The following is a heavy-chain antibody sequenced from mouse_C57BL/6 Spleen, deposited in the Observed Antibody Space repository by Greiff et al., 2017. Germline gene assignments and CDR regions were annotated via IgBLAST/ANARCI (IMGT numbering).Heavy chain of an antibody. CDR2: IIDGGRYT. Sequence: EVQGVESGGGLVKPGGSLKLSCAASGFTFSSYAMSWVRQTPGKRLEWVATIIDGGRYTYYPDNVKGRFTISRDNAKNNLYLQMSHLKSEDTAMYYCARDYYGYDEGYAMDYWGQGTSVTVSS. CDR3: ARDYYGYDEGYAMDY. CDR1: GFTFSSYA. D-gene: IGHD2-2*01. V-gene: IGHV5-4*01. J-gene: IGHJ4*01.